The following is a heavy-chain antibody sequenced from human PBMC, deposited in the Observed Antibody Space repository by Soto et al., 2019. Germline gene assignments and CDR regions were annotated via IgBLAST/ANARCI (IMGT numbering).Heavy chain of an antibody. V-gene: IGHV4-59*01. CDR2: IYYSGST. D-gene: IGHD2-15*01. Sequence: QVQLQESGPGLVKPSETLSLTCTVSGGSISSYYWSWIRQPPGKGLEWIGYIYYSGSTNYNPSLKSRVPISVDTSKNPFSLKLSSVTAADTAVYYCARAGRPDYYYGMDVWGQGTTVTVSS. J-gene: IGHJ6*02. CDR1: GGSISSYY. CDR3: ARAGRPDYYYGMDV.